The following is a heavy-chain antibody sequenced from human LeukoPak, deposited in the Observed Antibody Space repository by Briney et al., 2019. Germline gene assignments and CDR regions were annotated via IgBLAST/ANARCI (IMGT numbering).Heavy chain of an antibody. Sequence: GGSLRLSCAASGFTFSSYWMHWVRQAPGKGLVWVSRINSDGSSTSYADSVKGRFTISRDNAKNTLYLQMNSLRVEDTAVYYCARSSSGYFPLGYWGQGTLVTVSS. J-gene: IGHJ4*02. CDR3: ARSSSGYFPLGY. CDR2: INSDGSST. V-gene: IGHV3-74*01. CDR1: GFTFSSYW. D-gene: IGHD3-22*01.